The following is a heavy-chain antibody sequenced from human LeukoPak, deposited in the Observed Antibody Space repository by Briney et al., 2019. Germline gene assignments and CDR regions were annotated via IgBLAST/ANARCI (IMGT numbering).Heavy chain of an antibody. D-gene: IGHD6-13*01. CDR1: GGSISSSSYY. V-gene: IGHV4-39*07. J-gene: IGHJ4*02. Sequence: PSETLSLTCTVSGGSISSSSYYWGWIRQPPGKGLEWIGSIYYSGSTYYNPSLKSRVTISVDTSKNQFSLKLSSVTAADTAVYYCARDRKYSSSWTDGTGTGNFDYWGQGTLVTVSS. CDR3: ARDRKYSSSWTDGTGTGNFDY. CDR2: IYYSGST.